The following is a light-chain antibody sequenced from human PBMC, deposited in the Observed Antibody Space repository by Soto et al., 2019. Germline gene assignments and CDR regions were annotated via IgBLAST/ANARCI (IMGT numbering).Light chain of an antibody. CDR2: DAS. Sequence: EIVLTQSPATLSLSPGERATLSCRANQRVSSYLAWYQQKPGQAPRLLIYDASNRATGIPARFSGSGSGTDFTLTISSLEPEDFAVYYCQQRSNWPPTLTFGGGTKVEIK. J-gene: IGKJ4*01. CDR1: QRVSSY. CDR3: QQRSNWPPTLT. V-gene: IGKV3-11*01.